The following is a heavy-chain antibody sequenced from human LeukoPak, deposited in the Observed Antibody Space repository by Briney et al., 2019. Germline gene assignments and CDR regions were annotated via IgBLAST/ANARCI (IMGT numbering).Heavy chain of an antibody. CDR1: GGSISSYY. CDR2: IYYSGST. CDR3: ARDQLKGYCSGGSCYSGFDY. J-gene: IGHJ4*02. D-gene: IGHD2-15*01. V-gene: IGHV4-59*01. Sequence: SETLSLTCTVSGGSISSYYWSWIRQPPGKGLEWIGYIYYSGSTNYNPSLKSRVTISVDTSKSQFSLKLSSVTAADTAVYYCARDQLKGYCSGGSCYSGFDYWGQGTLVTVSS.